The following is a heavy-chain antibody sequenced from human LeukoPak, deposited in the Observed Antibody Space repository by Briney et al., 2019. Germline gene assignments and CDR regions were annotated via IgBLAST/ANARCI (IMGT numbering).Heavy chain of an antibody. CDR3: ASDPSTFYFDY. J-gene: IGHJ4*02. CDR2: TYSSGNT. CDR1: GGSISSYY. Sequence: SETLSLTCTVSGGSISSYYWSWIRQPPGKGLEWIGYTYSSGNTDYNPSLKSRVTISVDTSKSQFSLKLSSVTAADTAIYYCASDPSTFYFDYWGQGALVTVSS. V-gene: IGHV4-59*01.